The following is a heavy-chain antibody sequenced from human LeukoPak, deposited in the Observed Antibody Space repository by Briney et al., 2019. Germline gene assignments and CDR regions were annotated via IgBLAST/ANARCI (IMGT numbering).Heavy chain of an antibody. J-gene: IGHJ4*02. CDR1: GFTFDDYA. CDR3: AKDTRTGYYNPLFDY. V-gene: IGHV3-9*01. D-gene: IGHD3/OR15-3a*01. Sequence: GGSLRLSCAASGFTFDDYAMHWVRQAPGKGLEWVSGISWNSGSIGYADSVKGRFTISRDNAKNSLYLQMNSLRAEDAALYYCAKDTRTGYYNPLFDYWGQGTLVTISS. CDR2: ISWNSGSI.